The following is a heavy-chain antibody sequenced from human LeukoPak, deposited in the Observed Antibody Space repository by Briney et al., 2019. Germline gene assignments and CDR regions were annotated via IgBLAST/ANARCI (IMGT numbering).Heavy chain of an antibody. D-gene: IGHD3-9*01. CDR2: IYYSGST. Sequence: PSETLSLTCTVSGGSISSSSSYWGWIRQPPGKGLEWIGGIYYSGSTYYNPSLKSRVTISVDTSKNRFSLKLSSVTAADTAVYYCARHRFFGWLSPFDYWGQGTLVTVSS. CDR3: ARHRFFGWLSPFDY. V-gene: IGHV4-39*01. J-gene: IGHJ4*02. CDR1: GGSISSSSSY.